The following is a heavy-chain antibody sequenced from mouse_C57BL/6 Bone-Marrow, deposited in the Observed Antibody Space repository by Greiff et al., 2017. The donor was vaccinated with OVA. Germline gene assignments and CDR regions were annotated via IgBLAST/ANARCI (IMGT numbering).Heavy chain of an antibody. J-gene: IGHJ1*03. V-gene: IGHV1-62-2*01. Sequence: VQLQQSGAELVKPGASVKLSCKASGYTFTEYTIHWVKQRSGQGLEWIGWFYPGSGSIKYNENFKDKATLTADKSSSTVYMELSRLTYEDSAVYFCARHEDSSPYYIWYFDVWGTGTTVTVSS. CDR3: ARHEDSSPYYIWYFDV. CDR1: GYTFTEYT. CDR2: FYPGSGSI. D-gene: IGHD2-12*01.